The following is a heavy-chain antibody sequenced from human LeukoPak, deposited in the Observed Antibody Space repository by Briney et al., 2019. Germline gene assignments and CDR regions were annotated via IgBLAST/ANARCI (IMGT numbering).Heavy chain of an antibody. CDR2: IYYSGST. D-gene: IGHD5-12*01. V-gene: IGHV4-39*07. CDR1: GGSISSSSYY. J-gene: IGHJ4*02. CDR3: ARSGSGYLRYYFDY. Sequence: SGTLSLTCTVSGGSISSSSYYWGWIRQPPGKGLEWIGSIYYSGSTYYNPSLKSRVTISVDTSKNQFSLKLSSVTAADTAVYYCARSGSGYLRYYFDYWGQGTLVTVSS.